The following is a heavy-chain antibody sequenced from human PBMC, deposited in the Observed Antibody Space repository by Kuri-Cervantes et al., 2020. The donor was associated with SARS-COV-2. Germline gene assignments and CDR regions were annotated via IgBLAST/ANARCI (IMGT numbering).Heavy chain of an antibody. Sequence: SETLSLTCTVSGGSISTYYWSWIRQPPGKGLEWIGYISYSGNTNYNPSLKSRVTISVDTSKSQFSLRLSSVTAADTAVYYCARDTGTYCSDISCYGHYYYYGMDVWGQGTTVPVSS. J-gene: IGHJ6*02. CDR1: GGSISTYY. CDR2: ISYSGNT. V-gene: IGHV4-59*01. D-gene: IGHD2-2*01. CDR3: ARDTGTYCSDISCYGHYYYYGMDV.